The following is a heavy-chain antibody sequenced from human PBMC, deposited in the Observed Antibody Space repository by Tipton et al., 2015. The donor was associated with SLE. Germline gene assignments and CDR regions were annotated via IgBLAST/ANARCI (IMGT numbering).Heavy chain of an antibody. CDR1: GVPIRSGSYF. Sequence: TLSLTCSVSGVPIRSGSYFWTWLRQPAGKGLGWVGHIFSTGITDYNPSLKSRVSISADTSKNQFSLNLHSMTAADTAVYYCARDSHTDYGDFYVDTWGQGTLVTFSS. D-gene: IGHD4-17*01. V-gene: IGHV4-61*09. CDR2: IFSTGIT. CDR3: ARDSHTDYGDFYVDT. J-gene: IGHJ4*02.